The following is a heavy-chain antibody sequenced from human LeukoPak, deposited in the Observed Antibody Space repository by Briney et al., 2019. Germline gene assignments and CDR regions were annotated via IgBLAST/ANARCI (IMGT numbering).Heavy chain of an antibody. CDR2: IYPGDSDT. V-gene: IGHV5-51*01. CDR3: AISMVRGVIAFDY. D-gene: IGHD3-10*01. Sequence: GESLKISCKGSGYGFTSYWIGWVRQVPGKGLEWMGIIYPGDSDTRYSPSFQGQVTISADKSISTAYLQWSSLKASDTAMYYCAISMVRGVIAFDYWGQGTLVTVSS. J-gene: IGHJ4*02. CDR1: GYGFTSYW.